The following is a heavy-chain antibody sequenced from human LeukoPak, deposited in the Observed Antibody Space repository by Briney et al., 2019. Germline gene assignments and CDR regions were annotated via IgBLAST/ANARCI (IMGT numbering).Heavy chain of an antibody. V-gene: IGHV1-2*02. CDR3: AREITGQWLVTRNWFDP. CDR1: GYTFTGYY. J-gene: IGHJ5*02. Sequence: ASVKVSCKASGYTFTGYYMHWVRQAPGQGLEWMGWINPNSGGTNYAQKFQGRVTMTRDTSISTAYMELSRLRSDDTAVYYCAREITGQWLVTRNWFDPWGQGTLVTVSS. CDR2: INPNSGGT. D-gene: IGHD6-19*01.